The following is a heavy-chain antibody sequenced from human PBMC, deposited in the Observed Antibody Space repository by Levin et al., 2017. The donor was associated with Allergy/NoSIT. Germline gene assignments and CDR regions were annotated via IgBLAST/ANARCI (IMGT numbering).Heavy chain of an antibody. D-gene: IGHD4-11*01. J-gene: IGHJ4*02. CDR2: IYGSGST. Sequence: SCTVSGGSFSNYYWTWIRQPAGKGLEWIGRIYGSGSTNYNPSLKSRVTMSVDTSKNQFSLRLSSMTAADTAVYYCARGAIEYNDYPVFDYWGQGNLVTVSS. CDR1: GGSFSNYY. V-gene: IGHV4-4*07. CDR3: ARGAIEYNDYPVFDY.